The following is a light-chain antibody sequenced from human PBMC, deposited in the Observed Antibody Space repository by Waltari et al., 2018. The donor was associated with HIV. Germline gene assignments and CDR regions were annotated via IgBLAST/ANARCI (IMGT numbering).Light chain of an antibody. V-gene: IGLV2-8*01. CDR3: SSYAGSNNFV. J-gene: IGLJ1*01. CDR1: SSDVGGYNP. Sequence: QSALPQPPPAPGSPGQSVTISSTGTSSDVGGYNPVSWYQQHPGKAPKLMIYEVTKRPSGVPDRFSGSKSGNTASLTVSGLQAEDEADYYCSSYAGSNNFVFGTGTKVTVL. CDR2: EVT.